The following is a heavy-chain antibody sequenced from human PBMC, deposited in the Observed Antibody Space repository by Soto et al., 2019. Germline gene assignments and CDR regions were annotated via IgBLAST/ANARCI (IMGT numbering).Heavy chain of an antibody. Sequence: GGSLRLSRAASGFTFSSYSMNWVRQAPGKGLEWVSYISSSSSTIYYADSVKGRFTISRDNAKNSLYLQMNSLRDEDTAVYYCARGNGSGSSRLYYYGMDVWGQGTTVTVSS. J-gene: IGHJ6*02. CDR2: ISSSSSTI. D-gene: IGHD3-10*01. CDR1: GFTFSSYS. V-gene: IGHV3-48*02. CDR3: ARGNGSGSSRLYYYGMDV.